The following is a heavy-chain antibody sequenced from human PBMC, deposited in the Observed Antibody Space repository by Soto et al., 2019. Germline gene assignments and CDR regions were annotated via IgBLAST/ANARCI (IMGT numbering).Heavy chain of an antibody. J-gene: IGHJ6*02. CDR2: ISGSGGST. D-gene: IGHD3-22*01. CDR3: AKEALAYYYDPLPLGLDV. Sequence: AGGSLRLSCAASGFTFSSYAMSWVRQAPGKGLEWVSAISGSGGSTYYADCVKGRFTISRDNSKNTLYLQMNSLRAEDTAVYYCAKEALAYYYDPLPLGLDVWGQGTTVTVSS. CDR1: GFTFSSYA. V-gene: IGHV3-23*01.